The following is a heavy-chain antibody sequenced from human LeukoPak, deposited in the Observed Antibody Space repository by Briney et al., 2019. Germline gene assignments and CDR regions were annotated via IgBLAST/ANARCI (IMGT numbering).Heavy chain of an antibody. J-gene: IGHJ4*02. D-gene: IGHD2-21*02. Sequence: SETLSLTCSVSGGSFSSRSYYWAWSRQPPGKGLEWIGNLYYSGSTDYNPSLKSRVTISVHTSKNQFSLNLISVTAADTAVYYCARSPPFCGGDCYVDYWGQGTQVTVSS. V-gene: IGHV4-39*01. CDR2: LYYSGST. CDR1: GGSFSSRSYY. CDR3: ARSPPFCGGDCYVDY.